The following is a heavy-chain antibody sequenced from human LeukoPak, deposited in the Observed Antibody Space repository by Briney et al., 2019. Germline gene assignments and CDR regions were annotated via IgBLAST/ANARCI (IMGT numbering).Heavy chain of an antibody. CDR2: IRHSGST. Sequence: SETLSLTCAVSGGSVSGYYWSWIRQPPGKGPEWIGKIRHSGSTNYNPPLKSRVTISVDTSTNQFSLNLSSVTAADTAVYYCARSANAFDIWGQGTMVTVSS. V-gene: IGHV4-34*01. J-gene: IGHJ3*02. CDR1: GGSVSGYY. CDR3: ARSANAFDI.